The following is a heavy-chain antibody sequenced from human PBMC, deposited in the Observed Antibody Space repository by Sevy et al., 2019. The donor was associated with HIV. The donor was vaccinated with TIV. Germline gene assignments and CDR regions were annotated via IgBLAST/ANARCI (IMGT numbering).Heavy chain of an antibody. V-gene: IGHV3-48*02. CDR2: ISGSSGTT. Sequence: GGSLRLSCAASGFSFRSYSLNWVRQAPGKGLQWVSYISGSSGTTYYGDSVKGRFTISRDNAKNSLYLQMNSLTDEDTAIYCCARTSGSYYSYFGLDVWGHGTTVTVSS. J-gene: IGHJ6*02. D-gene: IGHD1-26*01. CDR1: GFSFRSYS. CDR3: ARTSGSYYSYFGLDV.